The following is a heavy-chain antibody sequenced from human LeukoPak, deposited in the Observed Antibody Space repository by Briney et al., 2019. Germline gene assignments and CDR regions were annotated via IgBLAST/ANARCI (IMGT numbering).Heavy chain of an antibody. Sequence: PGGSLRLSCAASGFTFSSYGMHWVRQAPGKGLEWVAVISYDGSNKYYADSVKGRFTISRDNSKNTLYLQMNSLRAEDTAVYYCAKVGIGTTLRGGPSYDFDYWGQGTLVTVSS. CDR2: ISYDGSNK. CDR3: AKVGIGTTLRGGPSYDFDY. V-gene: IGHV3-30*18. D-gene: IGHD1-1*01. CDR1: GFTFSSYG. J-gene: IGHJ4*02.